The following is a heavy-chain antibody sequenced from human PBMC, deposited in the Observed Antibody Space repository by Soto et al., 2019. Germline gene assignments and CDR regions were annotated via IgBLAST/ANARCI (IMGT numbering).Heavy chain of an antibody. CDR3: ARDSSPYYDFWSGFYTYFDY. CDR1: GFTFSSYA. CDR2: ISGSGGST. J-gene: IGHJ4*02. Sequence: PGGSLRLSCAASGFTFSSYAMSWVRQAPGKGLEWVSAISGSGGSTYFADSVKGRFTISRDNAKKTLYLQMSSLRADDTGVYYCARDSSPYYDFWSGFYTYFDYWGQGA. D-gene: IGHD3-3*01. V-gene: IGHV3-23*01.